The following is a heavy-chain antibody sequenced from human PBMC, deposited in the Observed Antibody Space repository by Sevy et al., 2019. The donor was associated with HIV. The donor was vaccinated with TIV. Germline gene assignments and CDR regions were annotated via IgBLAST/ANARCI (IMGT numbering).Heavy chain of an antibody. V-gene: IGHV3-30*04. CDR2: ISYDGSNK. CDR3: AREGCTKPHDY. CDR1: GFTFSGYA. Sequence: GGSLRLSCAASGFTFSGYAMHWVRQAPGKGLEWVAVISYDGSNKYYADSVKGRFTISRDNSKNSLYLQMNNLRAEDTAVYYCAREGCTKPHDYWGQGTLVTVSS. J-gene: IGHJ4*02. D-gene: IGHD2-8*01.